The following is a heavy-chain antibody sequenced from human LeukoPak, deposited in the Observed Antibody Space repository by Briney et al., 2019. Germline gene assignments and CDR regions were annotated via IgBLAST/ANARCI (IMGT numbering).Heavy chain of an antibody. Sequence: SETLSLTCAVYGGSFGGYYWSWIRQPPGKGLEWVGEMNHSGSTNYNPSLKSRVTISVATSKNQFSLKLSSVTAADTAVYYCALTLGHDAFDIWGQGTMVTVSS. D-gene: IGHD3-10*01. CDR3: ALTLGHDAFDI. J-gene: IGHJ3*02. CDR1: GGSFGGYY. CDR2: MNHSGST. V-gene: IGHV4-34*01.